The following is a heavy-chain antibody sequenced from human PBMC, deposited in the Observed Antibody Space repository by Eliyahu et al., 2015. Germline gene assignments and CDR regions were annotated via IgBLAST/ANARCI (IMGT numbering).Heavy chain of an antibody. Sequence: EVQVVESGGDLVQPGGSLRLSCAASGFTFSSYAMSWVRQAPGKGLEWVSTISDSGGSTYYADSVKGRFTISRDNSKNTLYLQMHSLRAEDTAVYYCAKCGSSWPSSSFDYWGQGTLVTVSS. CDR1: GFTFSSYA. J-gene: IGHJ4*02. CDR3: AKCGSSWPSSSFDY. V-gene: IGHV3-23*04. D-gene: IGHD6-13*01. CDR2: ISDSGGST.